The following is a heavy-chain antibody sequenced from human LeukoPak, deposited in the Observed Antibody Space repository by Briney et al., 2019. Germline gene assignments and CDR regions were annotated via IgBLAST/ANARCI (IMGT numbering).Heavy chain of an antibody. V-gene: IGHV3-23*01. J-gene: IGHJ4*02. D-gene: IGHD3-22*01. Sequence: GGSLRLSCAASGFTFSSYAMSWVRQAPGKGLEWVSAISGSGGSTYYADSVKGRFTISRDNSKNTLYLQMNSLRAEDTAVYYCAKRPNYYDGSGSGYYFDYWGQGTLVTVSS. CDR2: ISGSGGST. CDR3: AKRPNYYDGSGSGYYFDY. CDR1: GFTFSSYA.